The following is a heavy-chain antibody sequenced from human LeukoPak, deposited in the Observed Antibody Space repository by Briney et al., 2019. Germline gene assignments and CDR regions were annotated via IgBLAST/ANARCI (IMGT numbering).Heavy chain of an antibody. CDR2: IAFSSSSI. CDR1: GFTFSSYN. Sequence: GGSLRLSCAASGFTFSSYNMNWVRQAPGKGLEWVSYIAFSSSSIHYADSVKGRFTISRDNAKNSVSLQVNSLRDEDTAVYYCARDYSYAFDIWGQGTMVTVSS. V-gene: IGHV3-48*02. CDR3: ARDYSYAFDI. D-gene: IGHD2-15*01. J-gene: IGHJ3*02.